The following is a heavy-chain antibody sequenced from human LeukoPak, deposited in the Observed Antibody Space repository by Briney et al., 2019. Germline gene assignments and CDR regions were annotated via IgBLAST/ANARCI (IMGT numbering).Heavy chain of an antibody. CDR1: GSTFSIYW. CDR3: ATAHHP. CDR2: IKSDGSTT. V-gene: IGHV3-74*01. J-gene: IGHJ5*02. Sequence: GGSLRLSCAASGSTFSIYWMHWVRQAPGKGLVWVSSIKSDGSTTIYADSVKGRFTISRDNAENTLYLQVNSLRAEDTAVYYCATAHHPWGQGTLVTVSS.